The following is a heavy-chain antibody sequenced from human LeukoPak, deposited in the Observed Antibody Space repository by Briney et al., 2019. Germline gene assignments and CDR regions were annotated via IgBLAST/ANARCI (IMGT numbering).Heavy chain of an antibody. J-gene: IGHJ4*02. CDR1: VYTFSGYS. V-gene: IGHV3-21*01. D-gene: IGHD2-2*01. CDR2: ISSSSSYI. Sequence: VGSLRLSCAASVYTFSGYSMNWVCQAPGKGLEWVSSISSSSSYIYYADSVKGRFTISRDNAKNSLYLQMNSLRAEDTAVYYCAKGIVVVPAAPDSYFDYWGQGTLVTVSS. CDR3: AKGIVVVPAAPDSYFDY.